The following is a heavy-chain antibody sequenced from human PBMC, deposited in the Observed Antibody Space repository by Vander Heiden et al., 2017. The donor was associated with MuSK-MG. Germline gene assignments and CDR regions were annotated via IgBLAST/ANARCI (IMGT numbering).Heavy chain of an antibody. CDR3: AGEKPHGGYEFIDF. CDR1: GFAFSSFA. D-gene: IGHD5-12*01. V-gene: IGHV3-23*01. CDR2: ISPTGVTT. J-gene: IGHJ4*02. Sequence: VQMLESGGGLVQPGESLRLSCDVSGFAFSSFALSWVRQDPGKGLEWVSFISPTGVTTYYADSVEGRFTISRDNSKNTVYLQIASLTAEDTAIYYGAGEKPHGGYEFIDFWGQGTPVTVSS.